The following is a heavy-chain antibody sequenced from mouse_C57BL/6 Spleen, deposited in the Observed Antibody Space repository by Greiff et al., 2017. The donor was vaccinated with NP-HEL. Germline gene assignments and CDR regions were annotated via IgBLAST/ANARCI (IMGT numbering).Heavy chain of an antibody. Sequence: EVHLVESGGDLVKPGGSLKLSCAASGFTFSSYGMSWVRQTPDKRLEWVATISSGGSYTYYPDSVKGRFTISRDNAKNTLYLQMSSLKSEDTAMYYCARNGGSSYDYFDYWGQGTTLTVSS. CDR3: ARNGGSSYDYFDY. CDR1: GFTFSSYG. V-gene: IGHV5-6*01. D-gene: IGHD1-1*01. CDR2: ISSGGSYT. J-gene: IGHJ2*01.